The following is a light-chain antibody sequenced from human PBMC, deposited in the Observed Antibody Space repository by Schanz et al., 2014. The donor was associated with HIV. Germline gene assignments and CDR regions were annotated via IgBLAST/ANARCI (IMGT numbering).Light chain of an antibody. CDR3: QQYGSSPQT. V-gene: IGKV3-20*01. CDR2: DAY. CDR1: QTVSSTY. Sequence: EIVLTQSPGTLSLSPGERATLSCRASQTVSSTYVAWYQHKPGQAPRIVIYDAYNRAAGIPDRFSSSGSGTDFTLTISRLKSEDFAVYYCQQYGSSPQTFGQGTKVEIK. J-gene: IGKJ1*01.